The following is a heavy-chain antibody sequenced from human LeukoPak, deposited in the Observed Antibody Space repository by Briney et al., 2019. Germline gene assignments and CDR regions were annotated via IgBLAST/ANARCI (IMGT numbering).Heavy chain of an antibody. CDR1: GGSFSGYY. Sequence: SETLSLTCAVYGGSFSGYYWSWIRQPPGKGLEWMGEINHSGSTNYNPSLKSRVTISVDTSKNQFSLKLSSVTAADTAVYYCARGPPHYYYYGMDVWGQGTTVTVSS. CDR3: ARGPPHYYYYGMDV. CDR2: INHSGST. V-gene: IGHV4-34*01. J-gene: IGHJ6*02.